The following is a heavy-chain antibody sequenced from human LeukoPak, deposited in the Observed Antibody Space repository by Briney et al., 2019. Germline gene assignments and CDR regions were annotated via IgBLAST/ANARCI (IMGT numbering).Heavy chain of an antibody. CDR1: GYTFSSYG. CDR2: ISAYNGNT. Sequence: GASVKVSCKASGYTFSSYGINWVRQAPGQGLEWMGWISAYNGNTKYAEKPQGRVTMTTDTSTSTAYMELRSLRSDDTAVYYCARGGIAVAPDYWGQGTLVTVSS. D-gene: IGHD6-19*01. V-gene: IGHV1-18*01. CDR3: ARGGIAVAPDY. J-gene: IGHJ4*02.